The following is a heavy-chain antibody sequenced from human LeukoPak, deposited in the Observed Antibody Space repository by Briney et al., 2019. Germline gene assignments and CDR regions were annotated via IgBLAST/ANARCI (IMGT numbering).Heavy chain of an antibody. CDR2: THHGGST. D-gene: IGHD2/OR15-2a*01. CDR3: ATFSTVVASPYDAFDI. CDR1: GGSINSGDYY. J-gene: IGHJ3*02. V-gene: IGHV4-39*07. Sequence: SETLSLTCTVSGGSINSGDYYWTWIRQPPEKGLEWIGETHHGGSTNYNPSLKSHLTISVDKSKNQFSLKLSSVTAADTAMYYCATFSTVVASPYDAFDIWGQGTMVTVSS.